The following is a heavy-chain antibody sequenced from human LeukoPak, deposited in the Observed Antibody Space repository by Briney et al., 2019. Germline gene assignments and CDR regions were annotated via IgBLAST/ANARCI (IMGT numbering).Heavy chain of an antibody. D-gene: IGHD2-15*01. CDR1: GGSMYSSTYY. Sequence: SETLSLTCSVSGGSMYSSTYYWGWIRQPPGKGLEWIGTIYYSGSTYYNPSLKGRVTISVDTSKNQFALELTSVTAADTAMYYCARVPLYWQDPFDFWGQGTLVTVSS. V-gene: IGHV4-39*06. CDR2: IYYSGST. J-gene: IGHJ4*02. CDR3: ARVPLYWQDPFDF.